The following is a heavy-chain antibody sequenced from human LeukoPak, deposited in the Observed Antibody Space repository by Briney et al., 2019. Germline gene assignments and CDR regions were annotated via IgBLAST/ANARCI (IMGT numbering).Heavy chain of an antibody. D-gene: IGHD2-2*01. CDR1: GGSISSGSYY. Sequence: SQTLSLTCTVSGGSISSGSYYWSWIRQPAGQGLEYIGRMYTSGSTNYNPSLKSRVTISVDTSKNQFSLKVNSVTAADTAVYYCVRPPYCSSTSCYRAFDIWGQGTMVTVSS. CDR2: MYTSGST. CDR3: VRPPYCSSTSCYRAFDI. V-gene: IGHV4-61*02. J-gene: IGHJ3*02.